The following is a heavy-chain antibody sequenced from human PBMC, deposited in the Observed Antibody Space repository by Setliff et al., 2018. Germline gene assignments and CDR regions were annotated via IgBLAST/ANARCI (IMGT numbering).Heavy chain of an antibody. CDR2: IYYTGTT. V-gene: IGHV4-59*04. Sequence: SETLSLTCTVSGGSISGDSWSWIRQPPGKGLEWIGTIYYTGTTYYSPSLKSRATISVDTSKNQFSLNLNSVTAADTAVYYCARQPYSTTYYYYYYYMDVWGKGTTVTVS. CDR1: GGSISGDS. D-gene: IGHD6-13*01. CDR3: ARQPYSTTYYYYYYYMDV. J-gene: IGHJ6*03.